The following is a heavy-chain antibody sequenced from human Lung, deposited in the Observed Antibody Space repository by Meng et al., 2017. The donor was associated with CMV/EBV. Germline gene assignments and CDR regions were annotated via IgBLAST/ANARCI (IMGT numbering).Heavy chain of an antibody. CDR1: GLTFSSYG. V-gene: IGHV3-23*01. CDR2: IGAKAGGT. CDR3: AKYSAVGERLYYFDY. Sequence: SGLTFSSYGMSWVRQAPGKGLEWVSAIGAKAGGTYYADSVKGRFTISRDNAKNTLYLEMNSLRAEDTAVYYCAKYSAVGERLYYFDYWGQGTLVTVSS. J-gene: IGHJ4*02. D-gene: IGHD2-21*01.